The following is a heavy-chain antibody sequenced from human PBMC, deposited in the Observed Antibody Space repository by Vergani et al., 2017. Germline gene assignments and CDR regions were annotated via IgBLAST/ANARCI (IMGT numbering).Heavy chain of an antibody. D-gene: IGHD4-17*01. Sequence: QVQLVESGGGVVQPGRSLRLSCAASGFTFSSYGMHWVRQAPGKGLEWVAVIWYDGSNKYYADSVKGRFTLSRDNSKNTLYLQMNSLRAEDTAVYYCARDDYGDYVSLMDYWGQGTLVTVSS. CDR3: ARDDYGDYVSLMDY. J-gene: IGHJ4*02. CDR2: IWYDGSNK. V-gene: IGHV3-33*01. CDR1: GFTFSSYG.